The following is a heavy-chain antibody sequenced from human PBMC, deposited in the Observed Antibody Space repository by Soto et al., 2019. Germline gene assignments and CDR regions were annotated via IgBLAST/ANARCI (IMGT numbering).Heavy chain of an antibody. CDR3: AKRGDIVEVSRTFVGYGMDV. CDR1: GFTFRNYA. J-gene: IGHJ6*02. CDR2: ISGNGGDI. Sequence: GGSLRLSCAASGFTFRNYAMSWVRQAPGKGLEWVSRISGNGGDIYYADSVKGRFTISRDNSKNTLYLQMNSLRAEDTAVYYCAKRGDIVEVSRTFVGYGMDVWGQGTTVTVSS. V-gene: IGHV3-23*01. D-gene: IGHD2-2*01.